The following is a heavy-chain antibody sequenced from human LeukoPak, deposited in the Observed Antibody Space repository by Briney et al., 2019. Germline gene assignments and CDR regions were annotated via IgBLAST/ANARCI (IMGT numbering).Heavy chain of an antibody. CDR2: IIPIFGTA. D-gene: IGHD6-19*01. J-gene: IGHJ5*02. Sequence: ASVKVSCKASGGTFSSYAISWVRQAPGQGLEWMGGIIPIFGTANYAQKFQGRVTITADESTSTAYMELSSLRSEDTAVYYCARYGIPWGAVAETLNRFDPWGQGTLVTVSS. CDR1: GGTFSSYA. V-gene: IGHV1-69*13. CDR3: ARYGIPWGAVAETLNRFDP.